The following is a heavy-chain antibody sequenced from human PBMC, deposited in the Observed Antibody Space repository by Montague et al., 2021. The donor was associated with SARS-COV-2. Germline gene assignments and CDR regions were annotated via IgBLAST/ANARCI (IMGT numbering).Heavy chain of an antibody. J-gene: IGHJ4*02. V-gene: IGHV4-61*02. CDR1: GGSISSGSYY. CDR2: IYTSGST. D-gene: IGHD6-13*01. CDR3: ARGAGVGSNWWLGFDY. Sequence: TLSLTCTVSGGSISSGSYYWSRIRQPAGKGLEWIGRIYTSGSTNYNPSLKSRVTISVDTSKNQFSLKLSSVTAADTAVYYCARGAGVGSNWWLGFDYWGQGTLVTVSS.